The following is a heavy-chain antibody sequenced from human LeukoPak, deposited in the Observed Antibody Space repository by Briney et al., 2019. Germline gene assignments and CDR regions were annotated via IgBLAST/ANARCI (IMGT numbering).Heavy chain of an antibody. CDR1: GGSISSGGYY. Sequence: SETLSLTCTVSGGSISSGGYYWSWLRQPPGTGLEWIGYIFYSGSTNYNPSLRSRVTMSVDTSKNQSSLELNSVTAADTAVYYCARQGSSSSWAYFDIWGQGILATVSS. CDR3: ARQGSSSSWAYFDI. V-gene: IGHV4-61*08. D-gene: IGHD6-13*01. J-gene: IGHJ4*02. CDR2: IFYSGST.